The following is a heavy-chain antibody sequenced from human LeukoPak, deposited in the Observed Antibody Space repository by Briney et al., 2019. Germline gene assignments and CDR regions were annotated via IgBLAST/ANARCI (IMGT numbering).Heavy chain of an antibody. CDR2: ISSSGSTI. V-gene: IGHV3-48*03. CDR3: TRNYCSGGRCSDY. D-gene: IGHD2-15*01. CDR1: GFTFSRYE. Sequence: GGSLRLSFAASGFTFSRYEMNGVRQAPGKGLEWVSYISSSGSTIYYADSVKGRFTISRDNAKNPLYLQMNSLRGEDTAVYYCTRNYCSGGRCSDYWGQGTLVTVSS. J-gene: IGHJ4*02.